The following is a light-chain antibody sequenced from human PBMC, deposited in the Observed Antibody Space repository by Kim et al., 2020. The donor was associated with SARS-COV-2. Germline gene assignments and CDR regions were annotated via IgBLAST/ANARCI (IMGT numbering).Light chain of an antibody. CDR2: AAS. V-gene: IGKV1-39*01. J-gene: IGKJ5*01. CDR3: QQSYSTPQIT. CDR1: QSIGNY. Sequence: SVGDRVTITCRASQSIGNYLNGYQLKPGKAPKRLVHAASSLQSGVPSRFSGSGSGTDFTLTISGLQPEDFTTYSCQQSYSTPQITFGPGTRLEIK.